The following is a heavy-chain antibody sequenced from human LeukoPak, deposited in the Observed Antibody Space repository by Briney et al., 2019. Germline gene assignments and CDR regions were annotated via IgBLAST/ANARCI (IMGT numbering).Heavy chain of an antibody. Sequence: SETLSLTCSVSGGSISSLYWSWIRQPPGKGLEWIGYIYYTGSTNYNPSLKSRVTMFVDMTKNQFSLRLSSVPTSSMRVYNCARHSAYSSSSPFDYWGQGTLVTVSS. CDR1: GGSISSLY. CDR3: ARHSAYSSSSPFDY. J-gene: IGHJ4*02. V-gene: IGHV4-59*08. CDR2: IYYTGST. D-gene: IGHD6-6*01.